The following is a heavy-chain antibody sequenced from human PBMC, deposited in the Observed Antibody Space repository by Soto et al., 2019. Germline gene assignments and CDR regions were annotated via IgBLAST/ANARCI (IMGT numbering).Heavy chain of an antibody. D-gene: IGHD3-22*01. CDR2: INSDGSST. CDR3: ARGGPTYYYDSSGYRFGY. J-gene: IGHJ4*02. CDR1: GFTFSSYW. V-gene: IGHV3-74*01. Sequence: EVQLVESGGGLVQPGGSLRLSCAASGFTFSSYWMHWVRQAPGKGLVWVSRINSDGSSTSYADSVKGRFTISRDNAKNTLYLQMNSLRAEDTAVYYCARGGPTYYYDSSGYRFGYWGQGTLVTVSS.